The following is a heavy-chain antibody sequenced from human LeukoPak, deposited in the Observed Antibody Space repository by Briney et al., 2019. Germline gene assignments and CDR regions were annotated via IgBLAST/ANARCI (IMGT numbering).Heavy chain of an antibody. J-gene: IGHJ4*02. Sequence: PGGSLRLSCAASGFTFSSYSMNWVRQAPGKGLEWVSYISSSRGTMYYADSVKGRFTISRDNAKNSLYLQMNSLRAEDTAVYYCARDVGASGYWGQGTLVTVSS. CDR3: ARDVGASGY. V-gene: IGHV3-48*04. CDR1: GFTFSSYS. D-gene: IGHD1-26*01. CDR2: ISSSRGTM.